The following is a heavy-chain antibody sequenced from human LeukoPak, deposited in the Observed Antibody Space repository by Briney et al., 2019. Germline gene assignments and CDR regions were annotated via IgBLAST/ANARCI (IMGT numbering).Heavy chain of an antibody. J-gene: IGHJ3*02. CDR1: GFTFSSYG. Sequence: GGSLRLSCAASGFTFSSYGMHWVRQAPGKGLEWVAVIWYDGSNKYYADSVKGRFTISRDNSKNTLYLQMNSLRAEDTAVYYCAKDVGATTVAFDTWGQGTMVTVSS. D-gene: IGHD1-26*01. CDR3: AKDVGATTVAFDT. V-gene: IGHV3-33*06. CDR2: IWYDGSNK.